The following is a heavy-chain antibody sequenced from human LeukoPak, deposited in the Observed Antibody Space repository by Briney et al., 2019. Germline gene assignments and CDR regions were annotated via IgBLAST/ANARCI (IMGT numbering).Heavy chain of an antibody. CDR2: INAGNGNT. CDR3: ARDSASIGHNDAFDI. Sequence: ASVKVSCKASGYTFTSYAMHWVRQAPGQRLEWMGWINAGNGNTKYSQKFQGRVTITRDTSASTAYMELSSLRSEDTAVYYCARDSASIGHNDAFDIWGQGTMVTVSS. V-gene: IGHV1-3*01. J-gene: IGHJ3*02. D-gene: IGHD3-3*02. CDR1: GYTFTSYA.